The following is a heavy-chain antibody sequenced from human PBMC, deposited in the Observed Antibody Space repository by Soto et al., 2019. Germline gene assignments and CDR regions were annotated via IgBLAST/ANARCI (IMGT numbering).Heavy chain of an antibody. CDR3: AKDRNWAYYYYGMDV. CDR1: GFTFSSYA. D-gene: IGHD7-27*01. J-gene: IGHJ6*02. Sequence: GGSLRLSCAASGFTFSSYAMSWVRQAPGKGLEWVSAMSGSGGSTYYADSVKGRFTISRENSKNTLYLQMNSLRAEETAVYYCAKDRNWAYYYYGMDVWGQGTTVTVSS. CDR2: MSGSGGST. V-gene: IGHV3-23*01.